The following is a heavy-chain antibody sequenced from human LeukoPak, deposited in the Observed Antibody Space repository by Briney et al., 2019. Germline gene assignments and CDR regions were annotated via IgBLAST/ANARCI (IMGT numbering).Heavy chain of an antibody. CDR3: ARFDVAAAAGGFDP. Sequence: ASVKVSCKASGGTFSSYAISWVRQAPGQGLEWMGGIIPIFGTANYAQKFQGRVTITADESTSTAYMELSSLRSEDTAVYYCARFDVAAAAGGFDPWGQGTLVTVSS. V-gene: IGHV1-69*13. D-gene: IGHD6-13*01. CDR1: GGTFSSYA. J-gene: IGHJ5*02. CDR2: IIPIFGTA.